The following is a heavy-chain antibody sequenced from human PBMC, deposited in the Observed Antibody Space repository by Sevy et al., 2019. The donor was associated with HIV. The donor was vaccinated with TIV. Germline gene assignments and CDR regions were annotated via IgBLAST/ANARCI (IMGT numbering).Heavy chain of an antibody. J-gene: IGHJ5*02. D-gene: IGHD5-18*01. V-gene: IGHV1-46*01. CDR1: GYTFTSYY. CDR3: ATDTAMVGKFDP. CDR2: INPSGGSR. Sequence: ASVKVSCKASGYTFTSYYMHWVRQAPGQGLEWMGIINPSGGSRSYAQKFQGRVTMTRDTSTSTVYMELSSLRSEDTAVYYCATDTAMVGKFDPWGQGTLVTVSS.